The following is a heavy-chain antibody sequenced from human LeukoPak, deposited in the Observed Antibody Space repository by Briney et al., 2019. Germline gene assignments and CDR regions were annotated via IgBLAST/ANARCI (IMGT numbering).Heavy chain of an antibody. J-gene: IGHJ6*02. D-gene: IGHD3-9*01. V-gene: IGHV3-48*04. CDR2: ISSGSSTI. CDR3: ARVAHFDRGMDV. CDR1: GFTFSSYS. Sequence: GESLKISCAASGFTFSSYSMKWVRQAPGKGLDWLSYISSGSSTIYYADSVKGRFTISRDNTKKTLYLEMNSLRAEDTAVYFCARVAHFDRGMDVWGQGTTVTVSS.